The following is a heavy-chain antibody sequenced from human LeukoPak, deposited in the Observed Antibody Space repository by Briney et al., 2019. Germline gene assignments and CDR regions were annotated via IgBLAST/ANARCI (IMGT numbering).Heavy chain of an antibody. V-gene: IGHV4-30-4*02. J-gene: IGHJ4*02. D-gene: IGHD3-16*01. Sequence: SDTLSLPCTLSGGSTSSGDYYWRWLRPPPGKGLAWIGYIYYSGSTLYNPSLKRRVTISEDTSKSQFSLKLTSVTAADTAVYYCARANMMRVPFDFWGQGTLVTVSS. CDR3: ARANMMRVPFDF. CDR1: GGSTSSGDYY. CDR2: IYYSGST.